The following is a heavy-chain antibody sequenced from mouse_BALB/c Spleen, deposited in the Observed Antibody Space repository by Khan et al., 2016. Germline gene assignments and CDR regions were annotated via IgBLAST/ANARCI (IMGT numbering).Heavy chain of an antibody. J-gene: IGHJ2*01. D-gene: IGHD1-1*01. V-gene: IGHV14-3*02. CDR2: IDPAHGNT. CDR3: ARRGPIYYDGSSYGY. Sequence: VQLQQSGADLVKPGASVKLSCTASDFSIKDTYMHWVKQRPEQGLEWIGRIDPAHGNTKYDPKFQGKATITADKSSNTAYLQLSSLTSEDTAVYYCARRGPIYYDGSSYGYWGQGTTLTVSS. CDR1: DFSIKDTY.